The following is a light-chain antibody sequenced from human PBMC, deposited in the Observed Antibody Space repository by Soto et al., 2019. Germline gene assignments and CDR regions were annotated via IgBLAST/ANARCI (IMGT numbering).Light chain of an antibody. CDR3: QQNDDLPYT. J-gene: IGKJ2*01. V-gene: IGKV1-33*01. Sequence: DIQMTQSPSSLSASVGDRVTIACQASDDINNYLSWFQQKPGKAPKLLIYAASKLEAGVPSRFSGRPSGADSTFNITSLQAQDTATYFCQQNDDLPYTFGQGTKLQIK. CDR2: AAS. CDR1: DDINNY.